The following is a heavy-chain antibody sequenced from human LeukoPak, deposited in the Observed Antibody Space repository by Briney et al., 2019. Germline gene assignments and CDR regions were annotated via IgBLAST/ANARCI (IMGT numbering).Heavy chain of an antibody. D-gene: IGHD3-10*01. CDR2: IYHSGST. CDR1: GGSISSGSYC. J-gene: IGHJ5*02. CDR3: ARGRPPMVRGVKAGPYWFDP. V-gene: IGHV4-30-2*01. Sequence: QPSQTLSLTCAVSGGSISSGSYCWSWIRQPPGKGLEWIGYIYHSGSTYYNPSLKSRVTISVDRSKDQFSLELSSVTAADTAVYYCARGRPPMVRGVKAGPYWFDPWGQGTLVTVSS.